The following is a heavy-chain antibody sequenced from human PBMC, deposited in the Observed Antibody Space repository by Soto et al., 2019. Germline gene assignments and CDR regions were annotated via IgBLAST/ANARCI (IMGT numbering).Heavy chain of an antibody. V-gene: IGHV4-31*03. CDR3: ARGIGDYCYYYMDV. CDR2: IYYSGST. Sequence: SETLSLTCTVSGGSISSGGYYWSWIRQHPGKGLEWIGYIYYSGSTYYNPSLKSRVTISVDTSKNQFSLKLSSVTAADTAVYYCARGIGDYCYYYMDVWGKGTTVTVSS. CDR1: GGSISSGGYY. J-gene: IGHJ6*03.